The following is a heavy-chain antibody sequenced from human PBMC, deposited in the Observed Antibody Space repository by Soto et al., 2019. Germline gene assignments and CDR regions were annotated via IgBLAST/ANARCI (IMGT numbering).Heavy chain of an antibody. CDR3: ARSYGDYEALDY. V-gene: IGHV4-31*03. CDR2: IYYSGST. CDR1: GGSISSGGYY. D-gene: IGHD4-17*01. J-gene: IGHJ4*02. Sequence: SETLSLTCTVSGGSISSGGYYWSWIRQHPGKGLEWIGYIYYSGSTYYNPSLKSRVTISVDTSKNQFSLKLSSVTAADTAVYYCARSYGDYEALDYWGQGTLVTVSS.